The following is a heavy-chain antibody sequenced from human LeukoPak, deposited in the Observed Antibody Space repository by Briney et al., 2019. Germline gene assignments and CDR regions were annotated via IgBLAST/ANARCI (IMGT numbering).Heavy chain of an antibody. D-gene: IGHD3-10*01. CDR1: GGSFSDYY. Sequence: SETLSLTCTVSGGSFSDYYWSWIRQPPGRGLEWIGYIHDSGSTNYNPSLKSRVIISVDTSKNQFSLKLSSVTAADTAVYYCARCERFGKLRPVDPDTFDIWGQGTMVTVSS. J-gene: IGHJ3*02. V-gene: IGHV4-59*12. CDR3: ARCERFGKLRPVDPDTFDI. CDR2: IHDSGST.